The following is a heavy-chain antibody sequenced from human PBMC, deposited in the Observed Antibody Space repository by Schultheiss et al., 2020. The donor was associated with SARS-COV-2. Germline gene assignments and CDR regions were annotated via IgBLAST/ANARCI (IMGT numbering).Heavy chain of an antibody. V-gene: IGHV3-33*01. CDR1: GFTFSSYG. D-gene: IGHD6-19*01. CDR3: ARRAVAGTDFDY. CDR2: IWYDGSNK. J-gene: IGHJ4*02. Sequence: GGSLRLSCAASGFTFSSYGMHWVRQAPGKGLEWVAVIWYDGSNKYYADSVKGRFTISRDNFKDTLFLQMNSLRAGDTAVYYCARRAVAGTDFDYWGQGTLVTVSS.